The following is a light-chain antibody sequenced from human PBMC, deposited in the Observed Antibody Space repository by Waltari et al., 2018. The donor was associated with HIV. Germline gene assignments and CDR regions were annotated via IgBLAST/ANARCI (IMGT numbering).Light chain of an antibody. V-gene: IGKV1-NL1*01. CDR1: QAISNS. Sequence: DIQLTQSPASLSASVGDRVTITCRASQAISNSIAWDQQRPGKAPRLLLFAASRLETGVTSRFIGSGSGTFFTLTITSLQPGDFATYYCQQYYSTTTWTFGQGTRVE. CDR3: QQYYSTTTWT. J-gene: IGKJ1*01. CDR2: AAS.